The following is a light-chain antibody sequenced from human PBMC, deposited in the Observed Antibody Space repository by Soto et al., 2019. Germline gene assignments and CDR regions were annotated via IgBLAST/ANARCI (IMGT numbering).Light chain of an antibody. CDR1: QSILYSSNNRNY. V-gene: IGKV4-1*01. J-gene: IGKJ1*01. CDR3: QQYYTTLPVT. Sequence: DIVMTQSPDSLAVSLGKRATINCKSSQSILYSSNNRNYLAWYQQRPGQPPKLLIYWASTRESGVPDRFSGSGSGTDFTLTISSLQAEDVAVYYCQQYYTTLPVTFGQGTKVEIK. CDR2: WAS.